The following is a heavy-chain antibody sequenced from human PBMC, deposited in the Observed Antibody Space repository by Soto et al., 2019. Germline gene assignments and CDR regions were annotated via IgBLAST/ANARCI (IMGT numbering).Heavy chain of an antibody. J-gene: IGHJ6*02. CDR3: ARRPYYYYYGMDV. V-gene: IGHV1-69*13. Sequence: SVKVSCKASGGTFSSYAISWVRQAPGQGLEWVGGIIPIFGTANYAQKFQGRVTITADESTSTAYMELSSLRSEDTAVYYCARRPYYYYYGMDVWGQGTTVSVSS. CDR2: IIPIFGTA. CDR1: GGTFSSYA.